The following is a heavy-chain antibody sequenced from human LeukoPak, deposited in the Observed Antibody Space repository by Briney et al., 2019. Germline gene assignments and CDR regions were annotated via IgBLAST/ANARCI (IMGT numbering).Heavy chain of an antibody. CDR1: GGSFSGYY. Sequence: SETLSLTCAVYGGSFSGYYWSWIRQPPGKGLEWIGEINHSGSTNYNPSLKSRVTISVNTSKNQFSLKLSSVTAADTAVYYCARGPLITTKNAFDIWGQGTMVTVSS. V-gene: IGHV4-34*01. J-gene: IGHJ3*02. CDR2: INHSGST. D-gene: IGHD3-22*01. CDR3: ARGPLITTKNAFDI.